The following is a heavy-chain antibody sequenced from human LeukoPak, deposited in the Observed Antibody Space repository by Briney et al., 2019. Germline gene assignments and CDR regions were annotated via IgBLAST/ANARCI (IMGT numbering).Heavy chain of an antibody. CDR1: GGSISSSSYY. V-gene: IGHV4-39*07. CDR3: ARALSSGWYEY. CDR2: IYYSGST. J-gene: IGHJ4*02. D-gene: IGHD6-19*01. Sequence: PSETLSLTFTVSGGSISSSSYYWGWIRQPPGKGLEWIGSIYYSGSTYYNPSLKSRVTISVDTSKNQFSLKLSSETAADTAVYYCARALSSGWYEYWGQGTLVTVSS.